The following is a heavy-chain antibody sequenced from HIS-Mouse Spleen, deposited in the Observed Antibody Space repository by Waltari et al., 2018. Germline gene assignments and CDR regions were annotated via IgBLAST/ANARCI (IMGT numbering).Heavy chain of an antibody. Sequence: QLQLQESGPGLVKPSETLSLTCTVSGGSISSSSYYWGWIRQPPGKGLEWIGSIDYSGGTVHHPALKSRVTLSVDTSKNQFALKLSSVTAADTAVYYCAREIPYSSSWYDWYFDLWGRGTLVTVSS. CDR1: GGSISSSSYY. CDR3: AREIPYSSSWYDWYFDL. J-gene: IGHJ2*01. CDR2: IDYSGGT. D-gene: IGHD6-13*01. V-gene: IGHV4-39*07.